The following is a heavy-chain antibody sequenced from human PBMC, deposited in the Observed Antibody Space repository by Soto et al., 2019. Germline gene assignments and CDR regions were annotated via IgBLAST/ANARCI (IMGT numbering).Heavy chain of an antibody. CDR1: GGTFSSYA. Sequence: QVQLVQSGAEVKKPGSSVKVSCKASGGTFSSYAISWVRQAPGQGLEWMGGIIPIFGTANYAQRFQGRVTITADESTSTAYMELSSLRSEDTAVYYCAESTSTMVRGVIPHFDYWGQGTLVTVSS. V-gene: IGHV1-69*01. J-gene: IGHJ4*02. D-gene: IGHD3-10*01. CDR3: AESTSTMVRGVIPHFDY. CDR2: IIPIFGTA.